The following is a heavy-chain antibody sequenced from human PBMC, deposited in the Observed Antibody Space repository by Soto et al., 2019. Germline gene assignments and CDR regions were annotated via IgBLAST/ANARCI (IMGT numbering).Heavy chain of an antibody. D-gene: IGHD3-22*01. Sequence: QGQLLQSGAEVKKPGASVTVSCKASGYTFASYGISWERQAHGHGLEWMGRISAYNGNTNYAQKLQGRVTITTDTSTSTAYMELRSLRSDDTAGYYCARDSSCSPDYWGKGTLVTVSS. J-gene: IGHJ4*02. CDR2: ISAYNGNT. CDR3: ARDSSCSPDY. V-gene: IGHV1-18*01. CDR1: GYTFASYG.